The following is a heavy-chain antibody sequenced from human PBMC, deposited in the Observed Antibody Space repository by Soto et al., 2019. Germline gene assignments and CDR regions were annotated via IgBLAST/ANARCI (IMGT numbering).Heavy chain of an antibody. CDR3: ARGHSTDCSNGVCSFFYNHEMDV. CDR2: INPKSGGT. D-gene: IGHD2-8*01. J-gene: IGHJ6*02. V-gene: IGHV1-2*04. CDR1: GYSFTDYH. Sequence: ASVKVSCKASGYSFTDYHIHWVRQAPGQGLEWLGRINPKSGGTSTAQKFQGWVTMTRDRSIGTVYMELTRLRSDDTAVYFCARGHSTDCSNGVCSFFYNHEMDVWG.